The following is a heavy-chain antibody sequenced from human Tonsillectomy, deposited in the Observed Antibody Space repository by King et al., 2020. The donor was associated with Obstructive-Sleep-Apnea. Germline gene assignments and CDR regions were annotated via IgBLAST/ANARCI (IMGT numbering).Heavy chain of an antibody. Sequence: QLQESGPGLVKPSETLSLTCSVSGGSIRSGGYHWSWIRQHPGQGLQWIGFIYSSGTTYYNPSLKSRVTISVDTSKNQFSLKVTSVTAADTAVYYCAVGNTRRGLNYGDWNFDLWGRGTLVTVSS. CDR3: AVGNTRRGLNYGDWNFDL. J-gene: IGHJ2*01. CDR1: GGSIRSGGYH. D-gene: IGHD5-18*01. V-gene: IGHV4-31*03. CDR2: IYSSGTT.